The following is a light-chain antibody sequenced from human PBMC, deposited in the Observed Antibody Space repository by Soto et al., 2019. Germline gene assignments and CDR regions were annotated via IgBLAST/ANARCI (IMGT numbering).Light chain of an antibody. V-gene: IGLV1-40*01. CDR3: QSYDSSLGVV. CDR2: GNS. Sequence: QSVLTQPPSVSWAPGQRVTISCTGSSPNIGAGYDVHWYQQLPGTAPKLLIYGNSNRPSGVPDRFSGSKSGTSASLAITGLQAEDEADYYCQSYDSSLGVVFGGGTKVTVL. J-gene: IGLJ2*01. CDR1: SPNIGAGYD.